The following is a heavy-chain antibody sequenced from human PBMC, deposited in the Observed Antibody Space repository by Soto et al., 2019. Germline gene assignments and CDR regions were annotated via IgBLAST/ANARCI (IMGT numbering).Heavy chain of an antibody. D-gene: IGHD2-8*01. V-gene: IGHV3-33*01. CDR2: IWYDGSNK. CDR1: GFTFSSYG. CDR3: ARALLRDDWYFDL. Sequence: QVQLVESGGGVVQPGRSLRLSCAASGFTFSSYGMHWVRQAPGKGLEWVAVIWYDGSNKYYADSVKGRFTISRDNSKNTLYLQMNRLRAEDTAVYYCARALLRDDWYFDLWGRGTLVTVSS. J-gene: IGHJ2*01.